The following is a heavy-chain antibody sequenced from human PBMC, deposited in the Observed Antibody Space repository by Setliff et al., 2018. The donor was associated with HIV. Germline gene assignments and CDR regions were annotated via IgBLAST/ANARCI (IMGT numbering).Heavy chain of an antibody. Sequence: ASVKVSCKASGYTFTGYYMHWVRQAPGQGLEWMGRINPNSGDTNYAQKLQGRVTMTTDTSTSTAYMELRSLRSDDTAVYYCARRGHEVYGYYYYYYYMDVWGKGTTVTVSS. CDR2: INPNSGDT. D-gene: IGHD2-8*01. CDR1: GYTFTGYY. CDR3: ARRGHEVYGYYYYYYYMDV. V-gene: IGHV1-2*06. J-gene: IGHJ6*03.